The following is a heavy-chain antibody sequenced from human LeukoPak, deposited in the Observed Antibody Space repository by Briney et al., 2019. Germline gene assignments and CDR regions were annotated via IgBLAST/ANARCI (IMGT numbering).Heavy chain of an antibody. D-gene: IGHD2-2*01. CDR3: ARDSGCSSTSCYGDYYYYGMDV. Sequence: PGGSLRLSCAASGFTVSGNYMSWVRQAPGKGLEWVSVIYSGGSTYYADSVKGRFTISRDNSKNTLYLQMNSLRAEDTAVYYCARDSGCSSTSCYGDYYYYGMDVWGQGTTVTVSS. CDR2: IYSGGST. CDR1: GFTVSGNY. V-gene: IGHV3-53*01. J-gene: IGHJ6*02.